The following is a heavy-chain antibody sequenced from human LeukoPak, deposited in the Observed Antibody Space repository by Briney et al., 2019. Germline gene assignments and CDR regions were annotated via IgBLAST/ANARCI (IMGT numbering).Heavy chain of an antibody. Sequence: SETLSLTCAVYGGSFSGYYWSWIRQPPGKGLEWIGEINHSGSTNYNPSLKSRVTISVDTSKNQFSLKLSSVTAADTAVYYCARQFRAAQDYYYYYMDVWGKGTTVTVSS. CDR1: GGSFSGYY. V-gene: IGHV4-34*01. CDR3: ARQFRAAQDYYYYYMDV. J-gene: IGHJ6*03. CDR2: INHSGST. D-gene: IGHD6-25*01.